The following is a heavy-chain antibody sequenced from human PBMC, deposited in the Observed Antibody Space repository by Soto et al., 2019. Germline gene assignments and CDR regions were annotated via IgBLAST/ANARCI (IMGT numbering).Heavy chain of an antibody. CDR1: GFTFSSYG. J-gene: IGHJ6*03. D-gene: IGHD3-3*01. Sequence: QVQLVESGGGVVQPGRSLRLSCAASGFTFSSYGMHWVRQAPGKGLEWVAVISYDGSKKYYADSVKGRFTISRDNCKNTLYLQMNSLRAEDTAVYYCAKDGRVTIFGVVLYYYYYYMDVWGKGTTVTVSS. CDR3: AKDGRVTIFGVVLYYYYYYMDV. CDR2: ISYDGSKK. V-gene: IGHV3-30*18.